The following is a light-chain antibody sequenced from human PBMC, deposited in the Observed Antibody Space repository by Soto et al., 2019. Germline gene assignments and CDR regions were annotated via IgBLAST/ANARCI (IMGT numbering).Light chain of an antibody. J-gene: IGLJ3*02. CDR1: SSNIGAGYD. Sequence: QSVLTQPPSVSGAPGQRVTISCTESSSNIGAGYDVHWYQQLPGTAPKLLIYGNSNRPSGVPDRFSGSKSGTSASLAITGLQDEDEADYYCQSYDSSLIGWVFGGGTKLTVL. CDR3: QSYDSSLIGWV. V-gene: IGLV1-40*01. CDR2: GNS.